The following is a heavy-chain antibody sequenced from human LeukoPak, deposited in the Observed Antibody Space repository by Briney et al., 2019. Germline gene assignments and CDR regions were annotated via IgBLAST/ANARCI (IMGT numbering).Heavy chain of an antibody. Sequence: KPSETLSLNCTVSGGSINSDDYYWSWIRQPPGKGLEWMGYIYNRGSTYYNPSLKSRVTISLDTSRNQFSLRLSSVTAADTAMYYCARDCSGGSCYGALDAWGQGTMVTVSS. CDR3: ARDCSGGSCYGALDA. CDR2: IYNRGST. V-gene: IGHV4-30-4*01. CDR1: GGSINSDDYY. J-gene: IGHJ3*01. D-gene: IGHD2-15*01.